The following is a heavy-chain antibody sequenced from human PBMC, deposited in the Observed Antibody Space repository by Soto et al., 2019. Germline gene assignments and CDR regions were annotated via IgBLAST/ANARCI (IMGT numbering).Heavy chain of an antibody. CDR1: GFYSEYYS. CDR3: ATNRYGQVEHCYNLGMDV. Sequence: GGSLRLSCLASGFYSEYYSMNWVRQAPGKGLEWVASISSSGSSIYYADSLRGRVAISRDNAKKSLFLEMNSLRVADTAVYYCATNRYGQVEHCYNLGMDVWGQGTSVTVSS. D-gene: IGHD3-9*01. CDR2: ISSSGSSI. J-gene: IGHJ6*02. V-gene: IGHV3-21*01.